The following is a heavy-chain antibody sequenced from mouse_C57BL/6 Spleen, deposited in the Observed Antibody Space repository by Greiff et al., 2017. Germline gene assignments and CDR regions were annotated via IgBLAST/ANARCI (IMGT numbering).Heavy chain of an antibody. Sequence: QVQLKESGAELVKPGASVKVSCKASGYTFTSYWMHWVKQRPGQGLEWIGRIHPSDSDTNYNQKFKGKATLTVDKSSSTAYMQLSSLTSEDSAVYYCFITTVVAPYYYAMDYWGQGTSVTVSS. CDR3: FITTVVAPYYYAMDY. D-gene: IGHD1-1*01. CDR2: IHPSDSDT. J-gene: IGHJ4*01. CDR1: GYTFTSYW. V-gene: IGHV1-74*01.